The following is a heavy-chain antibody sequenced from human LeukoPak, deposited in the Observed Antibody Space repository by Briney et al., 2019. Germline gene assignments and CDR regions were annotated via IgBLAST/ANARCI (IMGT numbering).Heavy chain of an antibody. J-gene: IGHJ4*02. V-gene: IGHV1-69*01. Sequence: SVKVSCKASGGTFSIYAISWVRHAPGQVLEWMGGIIPIFGTANYAQKFQGRVTITADESTSTAYMELSSLRSEDTAVYFFLRAEDGIRYFVYWGQGTLVTVSS. CDR3: LRAEDGIRYFVY. CDR2: IIPIFGTA. D-gene: IGHD3-9*01. CDR1: GGTFSIYA.